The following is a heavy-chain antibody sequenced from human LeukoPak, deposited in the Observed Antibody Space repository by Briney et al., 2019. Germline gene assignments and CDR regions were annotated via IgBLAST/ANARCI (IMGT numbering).Heavy chain of an antibody. CDR1: GGTFSSYA. CDR2: IIPLLGIA. V-gene: IGHV1-69*04. Sequence: SVKVSCKASGGTFSSYAISWVRQAAGQGLEWMGRIIPLLGIANYAQKFQGRVTITADKSTSTAYMELSSLRSEDTAVYYCARGPMVRGVNFDYWGQGTLVTVSS. J-gene: IGHJ4*02. CDR3: ARGPMVRGVNFDY. D-gene: IGHD3-10*01.